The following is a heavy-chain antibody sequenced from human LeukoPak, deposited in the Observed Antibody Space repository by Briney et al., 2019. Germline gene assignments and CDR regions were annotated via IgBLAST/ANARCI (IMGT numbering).Heavy chain of an antibody. CDR1: GFIFSSYS. J-gene: IGHJ3*02. V-gene: IGHV3-48*01. CDR3: ARDHHRRLYDSQARDTFDI. CDR2: ISSSSSTM. D-gene: IGHD3-22*01. Sequence: GESLRLSCAASGFIFSSYSMNWVRQAPGKGLEWASYISSSSSTMYYADSVKGRFSISRDNAKNSLYLQMNSLRAEDTAVYYCARDHHRRLYDSQARDTFDIWGQGTMVTVSS.